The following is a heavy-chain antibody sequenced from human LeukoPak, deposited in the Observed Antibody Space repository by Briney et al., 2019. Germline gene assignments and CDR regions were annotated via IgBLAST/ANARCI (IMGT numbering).Heavy chain of an antibody. J-gene: IGHJ4*02. CDR2: ISGSGGST. D-gene: IGHD2-15*01. V-gene: IGHV3-23*01. CDR1: GITFSTYA. CDR3: AKNTLGSPEGYFEF. Sequence: PGGSLRLSCAASGITFSTYAMSWVRQAPGKGLEWVSVISGSGGSTYYTDSVKGRFTISRDNSKNTLYLQMNSLRADDTALYYCAKNTLGSPEGYFEFWGQGTLVTVSS.